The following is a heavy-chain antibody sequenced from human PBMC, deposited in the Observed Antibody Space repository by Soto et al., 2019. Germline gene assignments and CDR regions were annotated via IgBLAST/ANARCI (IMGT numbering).Heavy chain of an antibody. CDR2: INHSGST. Sequence: QVQLQQWGAGLLKPSETLSLTCAVYGGSFSGYYWSWIRQPPGKGLEWIGEINHSGSTNYNPSLKSRVTISVDTSKNQFSLKLSYVTDADTAVYYCERRSKHYYGSGSYLDYFDYWGQGTLVTVSS. D-gene: IGHD3-10*01. J-gene: IGHJ4*02. CDR1: GGSFSGYY. CDR3: ERRSKHYYGSGSYLDYFDY. V-gene: IGHV4-34*01.